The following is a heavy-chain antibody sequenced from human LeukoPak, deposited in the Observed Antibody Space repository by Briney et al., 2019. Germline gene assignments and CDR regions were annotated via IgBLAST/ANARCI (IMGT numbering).Heavy chain of an antibody. Sequence: KPSETLSLTCTVSGGSISSGSYYWSWIRQPAGKGLEWIGRIYTSGSTNYNPSLKSRVTISVDTSKNQFSLKLSSVTAADTAVYYCARDRWYSSVEFDPWGQGTLVTVSS. V-gene: IGHV4-61*02. CDR2: IYTSGST. J-gene: IGHJ5*02. D-gene: IGHD6-25*01. CDR3: ARDRWYSSVEFDP. CDR1: GGSISSGSYY.